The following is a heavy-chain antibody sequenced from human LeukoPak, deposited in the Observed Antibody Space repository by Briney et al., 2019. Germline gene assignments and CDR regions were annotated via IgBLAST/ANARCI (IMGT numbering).Heavy chain of an antibody. Sequence: GGSLRLSCAASGFAFSSYWMHWVRQAPGKGPVWVSRIKNDGSATNYADSVKGRFTISRDNSKHTLYLQMNSLRADDTAVYYCAKGLDIVVVPAPFDSWGKGTMVTVSS. CDR2: IKNDGSAT. CDR1: GFAFSSYW. V-gene: IGHV3-74*01. CDR3: AKGLDIVVVPAPFDS. J-gene: IGHJ4*02. D-gene: IGHD2-2*03.